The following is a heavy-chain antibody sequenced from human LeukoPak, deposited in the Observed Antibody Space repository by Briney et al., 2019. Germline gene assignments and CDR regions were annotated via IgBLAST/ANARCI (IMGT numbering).Heavy chain of an antibody. V-gene: IGHV3-23*01. CDR3: AKGDQLLSFTWFDP. CDR1: GFTFSSYA. D-gene: IGHD2-2*01. Sequence: TGGSLRLSCAASGFTFSSYAMSWVRQAPGKGLEWVSAISGSGGSTYYADSVKGRFTISRDNSKNTLYLQMNSLRAEDTAVYYCAKGDQLLSFTWFDPWGQGTLVTVSS. J-gene: IGHJ5*02. CDR2: ISGSGGST.